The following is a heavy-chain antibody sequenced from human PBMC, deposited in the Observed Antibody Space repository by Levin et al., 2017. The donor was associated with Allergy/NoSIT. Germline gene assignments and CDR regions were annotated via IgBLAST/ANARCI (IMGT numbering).Heavy chain of an antibody. V-gene: IGHV4-39*01. CDR3: GRRGGSGWHGGFDY. J-gene: IGHJ4*02. D-gene: IGHD6-19*01. Sequence: SETLSLICSVSGGSITITSYYWGWIRQPPGKGLEWIGNIYFSGSTYYSSSLKSRVPISVDTSKNQFSLRLTSVTAADTAVYYCGRRGGSGWHGGFDYWGQGTLVTVSS. CDR1: GGSITITSYY. CDR2: IYFSGST.